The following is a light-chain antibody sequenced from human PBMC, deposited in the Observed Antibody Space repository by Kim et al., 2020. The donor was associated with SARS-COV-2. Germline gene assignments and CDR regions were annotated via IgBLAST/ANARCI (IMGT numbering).Light chain of an antibody. Sequence: DIQMTQSPSTVSASVGDRVTITCRASQSVSIWLAWYQQKPGKAPKLLMSKASNLQTGVSSRFSGSGSGTEFTLTINSLQPDDSATYVCQQYNSLSTFGGGTKVDIK. CDR1: QSVSIW. CDR2: KAS. CDR3: QQYNSLST. V-gene: IGKV1-5*03. J-gene: IGKJ4*01.